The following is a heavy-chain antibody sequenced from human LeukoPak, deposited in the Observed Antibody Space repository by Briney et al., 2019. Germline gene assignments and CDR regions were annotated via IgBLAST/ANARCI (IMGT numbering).Heavy chain of an antibody. V-gene: IGHV3-53*01. D-gene: IGHD3-22*01. Sequence: GGSLRLSCVVSGLTVSNNYMSWVRQAPGKGLEWVSVIYSDGTTRNADSVKGRFTISRDNSKNTVYLQMDSLRAEDTAVYYCPFLYDSSGYYYSAFDIWGQGTMVTVSS. CDR2: IYSDGTT. CDR3: PFLYDSSGYYYSAFDI. J-gene: IGHJ3*02. CDR1: GLTVSNNY.